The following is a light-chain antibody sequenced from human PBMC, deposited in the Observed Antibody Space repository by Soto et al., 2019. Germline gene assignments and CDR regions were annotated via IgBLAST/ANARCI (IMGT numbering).Light chain of an antibody. J-gene: IGKJ4*01. CDR2: EAS. CDR1: QSVFDY. V-gene: IGKV3-11*01. Sequence: EIVLTQSPATLSLSPGQRATLSCKASQSVFDYIAWYQQKPGQAPRLLIYEASIRATGVPARFSGSGSGTEFTLTISSLGPEDFAVYYCQERSNWPSLSFGGGTKGVIK. CDR3: QERSNWPSLS.